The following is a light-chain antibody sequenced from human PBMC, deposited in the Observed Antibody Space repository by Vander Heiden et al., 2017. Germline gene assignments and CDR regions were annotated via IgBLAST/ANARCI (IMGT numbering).Light chain of an antibody. CDR3: SSYAGSTTLI. J-gene: IGLJ2*01. CDR1: SSDIGNYNL. Sequence: QSALTQPASLSASPGQSITISCTGTSSDIGNYNLVSWYQQHPGKAPQLMMFEVTQRPSGVSNRFSGSKSGNTASLTISGLQAEDEADYYCSSYAGSTTLIFGGGTKLTVL. V-gene: IGLV2-23*02. CDR2: EVT.